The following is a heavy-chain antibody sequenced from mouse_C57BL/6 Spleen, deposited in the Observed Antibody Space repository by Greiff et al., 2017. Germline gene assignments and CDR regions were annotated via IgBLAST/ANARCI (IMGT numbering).Heavy chain of an antibody. Sequence: QVQLQQPGAELVRPGTSVKLSCKASGYTFTGYWMHWVKQRPGQGLEWIGVIDPSDSYTNYNQKFKGKATLTVDTSSSTAYMQLSSLTSEDSAVYYCAREGGSSWFAYWGQGTLVTVSA. J-gene: IGHJ3*01. V-gene: IGHV1-59*01. D-gene: IGHD1-1*01. CDR2: IDPSDSYT. CDR1: GYTFTGYW. CDR3: AREGGSSWFAY.